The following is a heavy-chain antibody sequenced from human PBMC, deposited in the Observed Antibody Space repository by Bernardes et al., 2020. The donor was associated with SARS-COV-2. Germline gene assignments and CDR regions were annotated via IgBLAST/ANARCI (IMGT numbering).Heavy chain of an antibody. Sequence: ASVKVSCKASGYTFTSYTISWVRQAPGQGLEWMGWISAYNGNTNYAQRLQGRVTMTTDTSTSTAYMELRSLRSDDTAVYYCARFVVVPAAAIQGYYYYYVMDVWGQGTTVTVSS. CDR3: ARFVVVPAAAIQGYYYYYVMDV. CDR1: GYTFTSYT. D-gene: IGHD2-2*01. J-gene: IGHJ6*02. CDR2: ISAYNGNT. V-gene: IGHV1-18*04.